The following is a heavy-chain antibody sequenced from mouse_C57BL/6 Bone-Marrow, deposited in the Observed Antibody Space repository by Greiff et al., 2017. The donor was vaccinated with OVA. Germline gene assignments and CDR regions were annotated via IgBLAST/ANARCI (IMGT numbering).Heavy chain of an antibody. J-gene: IGHJ1*03. CDR2: IDPSDSYT. CDR1: GYTFTSYW. Sequence: VQLQQPGAELVKPGASVKLSCKASGYTFTSYWMQWVKQRPGQGLEWIGEIDPSDSYTNYNQKFKGKATLTVDTSSSTAYMQLSSLTSEDSAVYYCARLGYYGSSYDWYFDVWGTGTTVTVSS. V-gene: IGHV1-50*01. CDR3: ARLGYYGSSYDWYFDV. D-gene: IGHD1-1*01.